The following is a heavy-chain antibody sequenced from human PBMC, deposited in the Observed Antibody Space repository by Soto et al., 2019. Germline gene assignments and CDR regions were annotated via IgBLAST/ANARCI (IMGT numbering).Heavy chain of an antibody. Sequence: SETLSLTCAVSGGSISSGGYSWSWIRQPPGKGLEWIGYIYHSGSTYYNPSLKSRVTISVDRSKNQFSLKLSSVTAADTAVYYCARGGYSYGTSTYYYGMDVWGQGTTVTVSS. V-gene: IGHV4-30-2*01. CDR1: GGSISSGGYS. CDR2: IYHSGST. CDR3: ARGGYSYGTSTYYYGMDV. D-gene: IGHD5-18*01. J-gene: IGHJ6*02.